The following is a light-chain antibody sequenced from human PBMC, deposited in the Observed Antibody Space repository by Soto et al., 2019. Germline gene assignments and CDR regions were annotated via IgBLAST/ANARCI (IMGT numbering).Light chain of an antibody. Sequence: DIQMTQSPSTLSASVGDRVTITCRASQSISSWLAWYQQKPGKAPVLLIYDTSSLQSGVPSRFSGRRSGTEFTLTISSLQPDDFAIYYCQQYSSLWTFGQGTKVDIK. CDR3: QQYSSLWT. V-gene: IGKV1-5*01. J-gene: IGKJ1*01. CDR1: QSISSW. CDR2: DTS.